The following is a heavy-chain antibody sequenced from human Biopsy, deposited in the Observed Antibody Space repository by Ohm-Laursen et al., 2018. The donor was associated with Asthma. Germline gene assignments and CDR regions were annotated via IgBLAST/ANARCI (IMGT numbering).Heavy chain of an antibody. Sequence: SLRLSCTAPGFAVSRDHMFWVRQAPGKGLEWVSVIYSGGTSHTADSVRGRFTISRDYSKNTLFLQMSSLRPEDTAVYYCARGGLHYYEYYGMDVWGQGTTVTVSS. V-gene: IGHV3-66*02. CDR2: IYSGGTS. CDR3: ARGGLHYYEYYGMDV. CDR1: GFAVSRDH. D-gene: IGHD2-21*02. J-gene: IGHJ6*02.